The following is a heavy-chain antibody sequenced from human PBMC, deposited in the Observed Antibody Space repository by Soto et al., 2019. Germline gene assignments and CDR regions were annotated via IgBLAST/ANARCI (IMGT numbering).Heavy chain of an antibody. V-gene: IGHV1-69*01. Sequence: QVQLVQSGAEVKKPGSSVKVSCKASGGTFSSYAISWVRQAPGQGLEWMGGIIPIFGTANYAQKFQGRVTITADESTSTAYMELVSLRSEDTAVYYCARDAARYCSGGSCHPLDYYGMDVWGQGTTVTVSS. J-gene: IGHJ6*02. CDR2: IIPIFGTA. CDR1: GGTFSSYA. D-gene: IGHD2-15*01. CDR3: ARDAARYCSGGSCHPLDYYGMDV.